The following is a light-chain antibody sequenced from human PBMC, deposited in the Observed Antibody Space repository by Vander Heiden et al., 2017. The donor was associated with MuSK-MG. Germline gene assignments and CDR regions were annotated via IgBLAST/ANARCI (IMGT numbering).Light chain of an antibody. Sequence: DIQMTQSSSSLSASVGDRVTITCRASQSISSYLNWYQQKPGKAPKLLIYAASSLQSGVPSRFSGSGSGTDFTLTISRLQPEDFATYYCQQSYSTPFTFGHGTKVDIK. CDR2: AAS. CDR1: QSISSY. V-gene: IGKV1-39*01. J-gene: IGKJ3*01. CDR3: QQSYSTPFT.